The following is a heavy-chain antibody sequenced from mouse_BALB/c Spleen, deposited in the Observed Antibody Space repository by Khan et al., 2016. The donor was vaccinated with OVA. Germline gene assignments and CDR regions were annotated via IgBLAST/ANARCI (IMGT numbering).Heavy chain of an antibody. D-gene: IGHD1-1*01. Sequence: QVQLQQSGAELVKAGASVKMSCKASGYTFTSYWMHWVKQRLGQGLEWFAETNPTNGRTYYNEKFKSKATLTVDKSSSTAYMLLSGPTFEDSAVXYWARRKKIVANDFDYWGQGTTLTGAS. V-gene: IGHV1S81*02. CDR3: ARRKKIVANDFDY. CDR2: TNPTNGRT. J-gene: IGHJ2*01. CDR1: GYTFTSYW.